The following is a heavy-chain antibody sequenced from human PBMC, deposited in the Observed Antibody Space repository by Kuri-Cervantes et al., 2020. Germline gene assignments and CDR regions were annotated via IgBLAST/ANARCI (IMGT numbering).Heavy chain of an antibody. V-gene: IGHV3-30-3*01. CDR3: ARDLGGLTYYDYVWGSYRGGMDV. CDR1: GFTFSSYA. D-gene: IGHD3-16*01. J-gene: IGHJ6*02. Sequence: GESLKISCAASGFTFSSYAMHWVRQAPGKGLEWVAVISYDGSNKYYADSVKGRFTISRDNSKNTLYLQMNSLRAEDTAVYYCARDLGGLTYYDYVWGSYRGGMDVWGQGTTVT. CDR2: ISYDGSNK.